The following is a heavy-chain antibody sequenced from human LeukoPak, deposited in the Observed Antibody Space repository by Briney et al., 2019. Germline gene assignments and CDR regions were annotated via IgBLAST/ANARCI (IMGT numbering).Heavy chain of an antibody. CDR1: GGTFSSYA. Sequence: ASVKVPCKAPGGTFSSYAISWVRQAPGQGLEWMGGIIPIFGTANYAQKFQGRVTITADESTSTAYMELSSLRSEDTAVYYCARSHYYDSSGYYYWGQGTLVTVSS. V-gene: IGHV1-69*13. CDR2: IIPIFGTA. D-gene: IGHD3-22*01. CDR3: ARSHYYDSSGYYY. J-gene: IGHJ4*02.